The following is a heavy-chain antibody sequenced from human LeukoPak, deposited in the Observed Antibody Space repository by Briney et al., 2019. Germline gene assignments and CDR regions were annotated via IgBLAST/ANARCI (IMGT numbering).Heavy chain of an antibody. D-gene: IGHD3-22*01. CDR2: INSDGSST. Sequence: PGGSLRLSCAASGFTFSSYWMHWVRQAPGKGLVWVSRINSDGSSTSYADSVKGRFTISRDNAKNTLYLQMNSLRAEDTAVYYCARWGYDTMIAQKAAFDIWGQGTMVTVPS. V-gene: IGHV3-74*01. CDR1: GFTFSSYW. CDR3: ARWGYDTMIAQKAAFDI. J-gene: IGHJ3*02.